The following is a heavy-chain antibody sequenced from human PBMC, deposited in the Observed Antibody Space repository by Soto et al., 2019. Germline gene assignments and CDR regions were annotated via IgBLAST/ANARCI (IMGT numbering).Heavy chain of an antibody. V-gene: IGHV3-7*01. CDR2: IKHGGSEK. CDR1: GFTFSSYW. CDR3: VRDRSGSYLEGFDY. D-gene: IGHD1-26*01. J-gene: IGHJ4*02. Sequence: EVQLVESGGGLVHLGGSRRLSCAASGFTFSSYWMTWVRQAPGKGLEWVANIKHGGSEKYYVDSVKGRFTISRDNARNSLFLEMKSLRAEDTAVYSCVRDRSGSYLEGFDYWGQGTLVTVSS.